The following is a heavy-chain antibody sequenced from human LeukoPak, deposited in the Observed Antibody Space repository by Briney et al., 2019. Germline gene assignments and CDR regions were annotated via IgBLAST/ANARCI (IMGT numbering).Heavy chain of an antibody. V-gene: IGHV4-61*05. D-gene: IGHD6-6*01. CDR1: GGSISSNSNY. J-gene: IGHJ4*02. Sequence: PSETLSLTCTVSGGSISSNSNYWAWIRQPPGKGLEWIGYVYYAGSTNYNPSLKSRVTMFEDKSKNQFSLRLYSVTVADTAVYYCARHFAYSSSSYFDYWGQGSLVTVSS. CDR3: ARHFAYSSSSYFDY. CDR2: VYYAGST.